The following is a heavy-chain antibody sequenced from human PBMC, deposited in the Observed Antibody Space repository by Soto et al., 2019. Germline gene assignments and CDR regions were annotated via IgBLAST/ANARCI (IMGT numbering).Heavy chain of an antibody. D-gene: IGHD2-15*01. Sequence: ASVKVSCKASGYTFTSYAMHWVRQAPGQRLEWMGWINAGNGNTKYSQKFQGRVTITRDTSASTAYMELSSLRSEDTAVYYCARSIVVVVAGDYYFNYWGQGTLVTASS. J-gene: IGHJ4*02. V-gene: IGHV1-3*01. CDR3: ARSIVVVVAGDYYFNY. CDR2: INAGNGNT. CDR1: GYTFTSYA.